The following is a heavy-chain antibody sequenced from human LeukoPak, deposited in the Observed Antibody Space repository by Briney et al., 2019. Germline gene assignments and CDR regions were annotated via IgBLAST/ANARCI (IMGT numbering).Heavy chain of an antibody. D-gene: IGHD5-12*01. CDR1: GFTVSSNY. CDR2: IYSGGST. V-gene: IGHV3-53*01. J-gene: IGHJ6*02. Sequence: GGTLRLSCAASGFTVSSNYMSWVRQAPGKGLEWVSVIYSGGSTYYADSVKGRFTISRDNSKNTLYVQMNSLRAEDTAVYYCARARGYSGYESKWYYYGMDVWGQGTTVTVSS. CDR3: ARARGYSGYESKWYYYGMDV.